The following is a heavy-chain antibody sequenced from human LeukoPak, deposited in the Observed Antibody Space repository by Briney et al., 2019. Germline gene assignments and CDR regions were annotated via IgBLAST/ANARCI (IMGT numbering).Heavy chain of an antibody. J-gene: IGHJ5*02. CDR1: GGSISSGGYY. Sequence: PSETLSLTCTVSGGSISSGGYYWSWIRQPPGKGLEWIGYIYHSGSTYYNPSLKSRVTISVDRSKNQFSLKLSSVTAADTAVYYCAGASSSWYWFDPWGQGTLVTVSS. CDR3: AGASSSWYWFDP. CDR2: IYHSGST. D-gene: IGHD6-13*01. V-gene: IGHV4-30-2*01.